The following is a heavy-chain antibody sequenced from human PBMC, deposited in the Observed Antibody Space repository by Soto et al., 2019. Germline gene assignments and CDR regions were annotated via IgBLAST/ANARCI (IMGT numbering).Heavy chain of an antibody. CDR2: IRSKTNSYAT. Sequence: QPGGSLRLSCAASGFTFSGSAMHWVRQASGKGLEWVGRIRSKTNSYATADAASVKGRFTISRDDSKNTAYLQMNSLKTEDTAVYSCTRDPRNYSDRSGPTNWFDNGDQGTLVTVSS. J-gene: IGHJ5*01. V-gene: IGHV3-73*01. CDR3: TRDPRNYSDRSGPTNWFDN. D-gene: IGHD3-22*01. CDR1: GFTFSGSA.